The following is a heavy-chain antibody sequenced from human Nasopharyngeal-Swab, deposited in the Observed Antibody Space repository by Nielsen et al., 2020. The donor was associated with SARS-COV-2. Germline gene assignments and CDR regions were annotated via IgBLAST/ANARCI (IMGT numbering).Heavy chain of an antibody. Sequence: GRQAPGKGLEWVSVIYSGGSSTYYADYVKGRFTISRDNSKNTLYLQMNSLRAEDTAVYYCAKGGNSGWLQSAEYFDYWGQGTLITVSS. CDR3: AKGGNSGWLQSAEYFDY. CDR2: IYSGGSST. V-gene: IGHV3-23*03. J-gene: IGHJ4*02. D-gene: IGHD5-24*01.